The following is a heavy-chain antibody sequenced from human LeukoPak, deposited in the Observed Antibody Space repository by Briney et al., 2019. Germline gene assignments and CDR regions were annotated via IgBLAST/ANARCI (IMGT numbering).Heavy chain of an antibody. V-gene: IGHV3-23*01. CDR1: GFTFSSYA. CDR2: ISGSGGST. CDR3: AKGSYYDSSGYHYYFDY. J-gene: IGHJ4*02. Sequence: GGSLRLSCAASGFTFSSYAMSWVRQTPEKGLEWVSGISGSGGSTYNADSVKGRFTISRDNSKNRLYLQMNGLRADDTAVYYCAKGSYYDSSGYHYYFDYWGQGTLVTVSS. D-gene: IGHD3-22*01.